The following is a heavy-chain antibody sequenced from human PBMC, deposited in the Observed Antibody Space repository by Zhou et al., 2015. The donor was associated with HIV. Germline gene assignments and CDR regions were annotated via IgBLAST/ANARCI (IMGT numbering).Heavy chain of an antibody. V-gene: IGHV3-48*01. CDR3: ARRMRQWLVPDPDAFDI. CDR1: GFTFSSYS. CDR2: ISSSSSTI. Sequence: EVQLGGVWGEAWYSLGGSLRLSCAASGFTFSSYSMNWVRQAPGKGLEWVSYISSSSSTIYYADSVKGRFTISRDNAKNSLYLQMNSLRAEDTAVYYCARRMRQWLVPDPDAFDIWGQGTMVTVSS. J-gene: IGHJ3*02. D-gene: IGHD6-19*01.